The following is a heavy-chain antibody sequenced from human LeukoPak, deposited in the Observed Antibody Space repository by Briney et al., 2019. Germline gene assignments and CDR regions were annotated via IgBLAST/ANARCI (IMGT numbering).Heavy chain of an antibody. V-gene: IGHV3-23*01. J-gene: IGHJ4*02. Sequence: GGSLRLSCAASGFTFSSYAMSWVRQAPGKGLEWVSTISGSGGSTFYADSVRGRYTISRGNSKNTLFLQMNSLRVEDTAVYYCAKERDSSGFYNSFFDYWGQGILVTVSS. CDR2: ISGSGGST. CDR1: GFTFSSYA. CDR3: AKERDSSGFYNSFFDY. D-gene: IGHD3-22*01.